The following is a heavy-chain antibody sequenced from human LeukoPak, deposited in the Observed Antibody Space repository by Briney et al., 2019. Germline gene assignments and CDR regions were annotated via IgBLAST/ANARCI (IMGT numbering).Heavy chain of an antibody. D-gene: IGHD1-26*01. V-gene: IGHV3-21*01. Sequence: GGSLRLSCAASGFTFSSYSMNWVRQAPGKGLEWVSSISSSSSYIYYADSVKGRFTISRDNAKNSLYLQMNSLRAEDTAVYYCAIEATGWGAAYFDYWGRGTLVTVP. CDR1: GFTFSSYS. CDR3: AIEATGWGAAYFDY. J-gene: IGHJ4*02. CDR2: ISSSSSYI.